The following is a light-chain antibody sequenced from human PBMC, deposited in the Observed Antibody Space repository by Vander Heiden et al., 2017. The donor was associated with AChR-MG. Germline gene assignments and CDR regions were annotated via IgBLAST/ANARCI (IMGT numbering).Light chain of an antibody. CDR2: DAT. J-gene: IGLJ3*02. Sequence: QSALTQPRSVSGSPGQSVTISCTGTSSYVGTYNYVSWYQQHPGKAPKLMIYDATKRPSGVPDRFSGSKSGNTASLTISGLQAEDEADYYCCSYAGSYTWVFGGGTKLTVL. CDR3: CSYAGSYTWV. V-gene: IGLV2-11*01. CDR1: SSYVGTYNY.